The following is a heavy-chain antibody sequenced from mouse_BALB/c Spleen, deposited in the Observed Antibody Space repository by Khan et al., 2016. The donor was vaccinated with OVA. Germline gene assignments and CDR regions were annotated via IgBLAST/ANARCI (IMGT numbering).Heavy chain of an antibody. V-gene: IGHV3-2*02. CDR2: ISYSGNT. CDR3: ARIYGGDFDY. J-gene: IGHJ2*01. D-gene: IGHD1-1*01. Sequence: EVQLQESGPGLVKPSQSLSLTCTVTGYSIPSDYAWNWIRQFPGNKLEWMGHISYSGNTKYHPSLKSRISITRDTSKNQFFLQLNSVTTEDTATCYRARIYGGDFDYWGQGTTRTVSS. CDR1: GYSIPSDYA.